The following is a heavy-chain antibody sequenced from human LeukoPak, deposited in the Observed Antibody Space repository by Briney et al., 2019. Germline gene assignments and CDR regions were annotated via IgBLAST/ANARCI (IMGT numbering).Heavy chain of an antibody. V-gene: IGHV4-39*07. CDR3: ARGLRDSSAWFDP. J-gene: IGHJ5*02. CDR2: IFHSGST. Sequence: SETLSLTCTVSGDSISSSGYYWGWIRQPPGKGLEWIGSIFHSGSTYYNPSPKSRVTISVDKSKNQFSLKLSSVTAADTAVYYCARGLRDSSAWFDPWGQGTLVTVSS. CDR1: GDSISSSGYY. D-gene: IGHD6-19*01.